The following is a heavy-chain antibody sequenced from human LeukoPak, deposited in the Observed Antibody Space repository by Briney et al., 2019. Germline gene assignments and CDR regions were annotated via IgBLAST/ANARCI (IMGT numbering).Heavy chain of an antibody. D-gene: IGHD3-16*01. CDR3: AKDDQRGGFQH. J-gene: IGHJ1*01. Sequence: GGSLRLSCAASGFSFDDNAMYWVRQAPGKGLEWVSLISGDGATTYYADSVKGRFNISRDNSKSSLYLQMNSLRSEDRALYYCAKDDQRGGFQHWGQGTLVTVSS. CDR1: GFSFDDNA. V-gene: IGHV3-43*02. CDR2: ISGDGATT.